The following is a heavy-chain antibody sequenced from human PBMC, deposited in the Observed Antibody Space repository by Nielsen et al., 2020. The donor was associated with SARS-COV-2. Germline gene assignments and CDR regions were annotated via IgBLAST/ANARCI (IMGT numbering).Heavy chain of an antibody. CDR2: INHSGST. Sequence: WIRQPPGKGLEWIEEINHSGSTNYNPSLKSRVTISVDTSKNQFSLKLSSVTAADTAVYYCARDPRGPPYYDFWSGYYTGGAFDIWGQGTMVTVSS. D-gene: IGHD3-3*01. CDR3: ARDPRGPPYYDFWSGYYTGGAFDI. V-gene: IGHV4-34*01. J-gene: IGHJ3*02.